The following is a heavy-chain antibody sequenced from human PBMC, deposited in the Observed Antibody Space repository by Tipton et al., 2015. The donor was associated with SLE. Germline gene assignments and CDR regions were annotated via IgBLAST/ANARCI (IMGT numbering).Heavy chain of an antibody. CDR3: AREVITITDSDAFDI. Sequence: TLSLTCTVSGGSINGYYWNWFRQPPGKGLEWIGYIYYSGSAFYNPSLKSRVTMSVDTSKNQFFMRLSSATAADTAVYYCAREVITITDSDAFDIWGQGTMVTVSS. D-gene: IGHD2-21*01. CDR2: IYYSGSA. V-gene: IGHV4-59*06. J-gene: IGHJ3*02. CDR1: GGSINGYY.